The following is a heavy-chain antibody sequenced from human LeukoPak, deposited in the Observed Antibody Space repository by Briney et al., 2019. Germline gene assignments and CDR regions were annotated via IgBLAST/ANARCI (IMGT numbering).Heavy chain of an antibody. J-gene: IGHJ5*02. CDR2: ISGDCGST. CDR3: APGNRLDENWFDP. V-gene: IGHV3-43*02. Sequence: PGGSLRLSCAASGCTFDDYAMHWVRHAPGKGLEWVSLISGDCGSTYYADSVKGRFTLSRDTSKNSLYLQMSSLRTEDTALYYRAPGNRLDENWFDPWGQGTLLSVRS. CDR1: GCTFDDYA. D-gene: IGHD1-1*01.